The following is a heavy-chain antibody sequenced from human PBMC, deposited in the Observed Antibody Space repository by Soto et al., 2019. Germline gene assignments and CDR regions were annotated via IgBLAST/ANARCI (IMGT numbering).Heavy chain of an antibody. CDR3: ARDRAGSGDGYNLYYYLYAMDV. CDR1: GFFFSSYT. CDR2: ISHDGSNK. Sequence: PGGSLRLSCAASGFFFSSYTMHWVRQAQGKGLEWVAAISHDGSNKYYADSVKGRFTISRDNSKNTLYLQMHSLRAEETAVYYCARDRAGSGDGYNLYYYLYAMDVWGQGTTVTVSS. V-gene: IGHV3-30-3*01. J-gene: IGHJ6*02. D-gene: IGHD5-12*01.